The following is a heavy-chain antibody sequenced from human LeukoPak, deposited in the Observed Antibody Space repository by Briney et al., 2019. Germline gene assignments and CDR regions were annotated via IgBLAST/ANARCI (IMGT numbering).Heavy chain of an antibody. CDR1: GGSFRSSA. CDR2: IIPMFGAP. D-gene: IGHD5-12*01. CDR3: AATGSSAYDGGTFDY. V-gene: IGHV1-69*01. Sequence: SVKVSCKASGGSFRSSAISWVRQAPGQGLEWMGGIIPMFGAPNYAQKLQGRVTLSADESTSTAYMELSRLRSEDTAVYYCAATGSSAYDGGTFDYWGQGTLVTVSS. J-gene: IGHJ4*02.